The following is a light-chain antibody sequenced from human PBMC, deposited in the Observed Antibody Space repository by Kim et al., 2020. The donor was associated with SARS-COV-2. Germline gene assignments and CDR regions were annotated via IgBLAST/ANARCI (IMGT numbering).Light chain of an antibody. J-gene: IGLJ2*01. CDR3: SSYAGSNNFGVI. CDR1: SSDVGAYNY. V-gene: IGLV2-8*01. CDR2: EVS. Sequence: VTNSCTGTSSDVGAYNYVSCYQQLPDKAPRLMIFEVSKRPSGVPDRFSGSKSGNTASLTVSGLQTEDEADYYCSSYAGSNNFGVIFGGGTQLTVL.